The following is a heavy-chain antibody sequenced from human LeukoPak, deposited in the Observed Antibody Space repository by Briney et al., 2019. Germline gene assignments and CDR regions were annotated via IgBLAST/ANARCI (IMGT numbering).Heavy chain of an antibody. Sequence: PGGSLRLSCAASGFTFSSYSMNWVRQAPGKGLEWVSSISSSSSYIYYADSVKGQFTISRDNAKNSLYLQMNSLRAEDTAVYYCAKVPLRSGWKVFDYWGQGTLVTVSS. J-gene: IGHJ4*02. CDR3: AKVPLRSGWKVFDY. D-gene: IGHD6-19*01. CDR2: ISSSSSYI. V-gene: IGHV3-21*04. CDR1: GFTFSSYS.